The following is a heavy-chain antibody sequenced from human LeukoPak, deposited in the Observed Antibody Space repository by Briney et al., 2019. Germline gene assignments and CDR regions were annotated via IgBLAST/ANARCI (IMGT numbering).Heavy chain of an antibody. J-gene: IGHJ6*02. CDR3: ARGIYGSGVGMDV. D-gene: IGHD3-10*01. Sequence: GGSLRLSCAASGFTFSSYSMNWVRQAPGKGLEWVLSISSSSSYIYYADSVKGRFTISRDNAKNSLYLQMNSLRAEDTAVYYCARGIYGSGVGMDVWGQGTTVTVSS. V-gene: IGHV3-21*01. CDR2: ISSSSSYI. CDR1: GFTFSSYS.